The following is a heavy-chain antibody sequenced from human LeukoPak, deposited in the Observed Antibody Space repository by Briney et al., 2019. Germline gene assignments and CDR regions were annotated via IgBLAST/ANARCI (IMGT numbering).Heavy chain of an antibody. Sequence: PGGSLRLSCPASGFTVITNDMTWVRQAPGKGLEWVSVLYNDGNTKYADSVQGRFTISRDNSKNNRYLEMNSLSPDDTAVYYCARGVEPLAANTLAYWGQGTLVTVSS. J-gene: IGHJ4*02. CDR3: ARGVEPLAANTLAY. D-gene: IGHD1-14*01. CDR1: GFTVITND. V-gene: IGHV3-53*01. CDR2: LYNDGNT.